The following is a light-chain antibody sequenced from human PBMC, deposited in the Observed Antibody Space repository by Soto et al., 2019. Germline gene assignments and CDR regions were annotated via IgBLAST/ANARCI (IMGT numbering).Light chain of an antibody. CDR3: AGWDDSLNGPV. J-gene: IGLJ2*01. CDR1: SSNIGRNT. V-gene: IGLV1-44*01. Sequence: QSVLTQPPSASGTPGQRVTISCSGSSSNIGRNTVNWYQQLPGTAPNLLIYSNNQRPSGVPDRFSGSKSGTSGSLAISGLQSEDEADYYCAGWDDSLNGPVFGGGTKVTVL. CDR2: SNN.